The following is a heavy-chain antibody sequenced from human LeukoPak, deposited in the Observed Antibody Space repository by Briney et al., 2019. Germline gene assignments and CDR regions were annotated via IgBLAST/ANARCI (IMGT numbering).Heavy chain of an antibody. J-gene: IGHJ4*02. V-gene: IGHV4-59*01. D-gene: IGHD6-25*01. CDR2: IYYSGST. CDR3: ARGRIAAAGSFDY. Sequence: PSETLSLTCTVSGGSISSYYWSLIRQPPGKGLEWIGYIYYSGSTNYNPSLKSRVTISVDTSKNQFSLKLSSVTAADTAVYYCARGRIAAAGSFDYWGQGTLVTVSS. CDR1: GGSISSYY.